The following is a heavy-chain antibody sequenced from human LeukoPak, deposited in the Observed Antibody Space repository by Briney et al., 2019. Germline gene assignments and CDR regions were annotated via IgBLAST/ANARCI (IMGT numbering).Heavy chain of an antibody. CDR2: ISGSGGST. CDR3: ARDENSGGSFTDY. V-gene: IGHV3-23*01. J-gene: IGHJ4*02. D-gene: IGHD2-15*01. CDR1: GFTFSSYA. Sequence: GGSLRPSCAASGFTFSSYAMSWVRQAPGKGLEWVSAISGSGGSTYYADSVKGRFTISRDNAKNSLYLQMNSLRAEDTAVYYCARDENSGGSFTDYWGQGTLVTVSS.